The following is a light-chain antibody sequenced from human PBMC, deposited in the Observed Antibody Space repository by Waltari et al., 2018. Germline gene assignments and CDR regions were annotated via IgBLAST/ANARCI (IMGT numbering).Light chain of an antibody. J-gene: IGLJ1*01. CDR3: SSYTTSSTYV. CDR2: DVV. V-gene: IGLV2-14*03. CDR1: TTDVGAYNF. Sequence: QSALTPPASVSGFPRQSITISCTGTTTDVGAYNFLPWYQQYPGKVPKLTIYDVVNRPSGVSNRFSGSKSGNTASLTISGLQAEDEADYYCSSYTTSSTYVFGTGTKVTVL.